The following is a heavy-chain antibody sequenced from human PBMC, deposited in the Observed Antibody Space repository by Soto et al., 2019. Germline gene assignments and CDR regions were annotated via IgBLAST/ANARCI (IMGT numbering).Heavy chain of an antibody. Sequence: SVKVSCKASGGTFSNYAITWVRQAPGQGLEWMGGIIPFFGTTNYAQKFQGRVTITADESTGTAYMELNSLRSDDTAVYYCARSMTAAGHNWFDPWGQGTLVTVS. D-gene: IGHD6-13*01. J-gene: IGHJ5*02. V-gene: IGHV1-69*13. CDR1: GGTFSNYA. CDR3: ARSMTAAGHNWFDP. CDR2: IIPFFGTT.